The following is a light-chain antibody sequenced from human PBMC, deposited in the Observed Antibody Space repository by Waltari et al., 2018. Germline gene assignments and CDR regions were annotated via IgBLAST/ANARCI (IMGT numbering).Light chain of an antibody. CDR1: HTLNTW. CDR2: KTS. Sequence: DIEMTQSPSFLSASVGDRVTITCRASHTLNTWLAWYQQKPGKPPRVLIYKTSTLETGVPSRFSGSASGTEFTLTISSLQPDDSAPYYCQQYNSYSTFGQGTKLEIK. J-gene: IGKJ2*01. CDR3: QQYNSYST. V-gene: IGKV1-5*03.